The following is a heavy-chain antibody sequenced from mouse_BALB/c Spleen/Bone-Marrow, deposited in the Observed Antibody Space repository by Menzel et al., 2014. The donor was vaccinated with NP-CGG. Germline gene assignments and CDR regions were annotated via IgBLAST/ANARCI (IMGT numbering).Heavy chain of an antibody. CDR3: ARDY. CDR1: GYTFTDTW. CDR2: INPSTGYA. J-gene: IGHJ2*01. Sequence: VKLMESGPELAKPGASVKMSCKASGYTFTDTWIHWIKQRPGQGLEWIGYINPSTGYAEYNQNFKDKATLTVDKSSSTAYMQLSSLTPEDSAVYYCARDYWGQGTTLTVSS. V-gene: IGHV1-7*01.